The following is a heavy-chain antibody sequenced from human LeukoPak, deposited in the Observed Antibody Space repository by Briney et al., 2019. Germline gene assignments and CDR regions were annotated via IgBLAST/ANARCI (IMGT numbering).Heavy chain of an antibody. CDR3: AKDLLRYFDWLLYDY. Sequence: GGSLRLSCAASGFTFSSYAMSWVRQAPGKGLEWVSAISGSGGSTYYADSVKGRFTISRDNSKNTLYLQMNSLRAEGTAVYYCAKDLLRYFDWLLYDYWGQGTLVTVSS. D-gene: IGHD3-9*01. CDR1: GFTFSSYA. CDR2: ISGSGGST. V-gene: IGHV3-23*01. J-gene: IGHJ4*02.